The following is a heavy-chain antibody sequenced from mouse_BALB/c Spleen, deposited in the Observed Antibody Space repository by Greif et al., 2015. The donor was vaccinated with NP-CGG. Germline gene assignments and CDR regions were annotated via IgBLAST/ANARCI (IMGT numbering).Heavy chain of an antibody. CDR3: ARRYGNYPYYAMDY. V-gene: IGHV1-18*01. J-gene: IGHJ4*01. CDR2: INPNNGGT. Sequence: VQLQQSGPELVKPGASVKISCKTSGYTFTEYTMHWVKQSHGKSLVWIGGINPNNGGTSYNQKFKGKATLTVDKSSSTAYMELRSLTSEDSAVYYCARRYGNYPYYAMDYWGQGTSVTVSS. CDR1: GYTFTEYT. D-gene: IGHD2-10*02.